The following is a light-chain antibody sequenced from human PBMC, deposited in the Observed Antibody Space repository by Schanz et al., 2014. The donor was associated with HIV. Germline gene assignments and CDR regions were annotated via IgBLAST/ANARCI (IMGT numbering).Light chain of an antibody. CDR2: LNSDGSH. V-gene: IGLV4-69*01. CDR3: QNWGTGGV. CDR1: SGHSSYA. Sequence: QSVLTQSPSASASLGASVKLTCTLSSGHSSYAIAWHQQQPEKGPRYLMKLNSDGSHSKGDGIPDRFSGSSSGAERYLTISSLQSEDEADYYCQNWGTGGVFGGGTKLTVL. J-gene: IGLJ3*02.